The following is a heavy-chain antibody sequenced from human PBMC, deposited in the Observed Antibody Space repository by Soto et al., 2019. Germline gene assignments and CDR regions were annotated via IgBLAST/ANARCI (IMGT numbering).Heavy chain of an antibody. J-gene: IGHJ6*02. CDR1: GFTFSGSA. Sequence: PGGSLRLSCAASGFTFSGSAMHWVRQASGKGLEWVGRIRSKANSYATAYAASVKGRFTISRDDSKNTAYLQMNSLKTEDTAVYYCTRHRLWFGENLAYGMDVWGQGTTVTVSS. CDR2: IRSKANSYAT. CDR3: TRHRLWFGENLAYGMDV. V-gene: IGHV3-73*01. D-gene: IGHD3-10*01.